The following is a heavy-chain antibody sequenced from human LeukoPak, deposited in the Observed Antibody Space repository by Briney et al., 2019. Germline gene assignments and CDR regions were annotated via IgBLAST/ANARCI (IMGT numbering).Heavy chain of an antibody. CDR1: GFTFSSYS. CDR2: ISSSSSYI. D-gene: IGHD3-10*01. CDR3: ARDEDGSGSYYNG. Sequence: GGSLRLSCAASGFTFSSYSMNWVRQAPGKGLEWVSSISSSSSYIYYADSVKGRFTISRDNAKNSPYLQMNSLRAEDTAVYYCARDEDGSGSYYNGWGQGTLVTVSS. J-gene: IGHJ4*02. V-gene: IGHV3-21*01.